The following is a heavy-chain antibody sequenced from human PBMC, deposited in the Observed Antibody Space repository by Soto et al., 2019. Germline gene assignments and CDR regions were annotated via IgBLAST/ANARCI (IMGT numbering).Heavy chain of an antibody. J-gene: IGHJ4*02. CDR3: VRVTNYPNSGDFYSFDF. D-gene: IGHD2-21*01. CDR2: MHLGDSDN. CDR1: GNNFRXDW. Sequence: PGESLKISCKGSGNNFRXDWIGWVRQTPGKGLEWIVMMHLGDSDNRYSQSFQGQVTFSGDKSVDTAYLHWSSLEASDTAIYYCVRVTNYPNSGDFYSFDFGGQGALVTVSS. V-gene: IGHV5-51*01.